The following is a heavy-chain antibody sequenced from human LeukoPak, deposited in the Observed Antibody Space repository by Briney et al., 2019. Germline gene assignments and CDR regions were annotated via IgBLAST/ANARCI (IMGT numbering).Heavy chain of an antibody. J-gene: IGHJ6*01. Sequence: SETLSLTCTVTRGSINNYYWAWIRQPPGKGVEWIGDIYYRGSTTSKPSLNRRLSMSDHTSNNHRSLKLSPVRPADTGVYYCARVERSRVATTTTTGYYHYMDVWGQGATVTVSS. CDR3: ARVERSRVATTTTTGYYHYMDV. CDR2: IYYRGST. CDR1: RGSINNYY. V-gene: IGHV4-59*12. D-gene: IGHD5-12*01.